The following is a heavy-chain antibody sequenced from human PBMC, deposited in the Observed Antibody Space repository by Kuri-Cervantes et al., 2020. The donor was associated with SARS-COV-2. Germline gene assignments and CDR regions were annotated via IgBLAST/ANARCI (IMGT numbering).Heavy chain of an antibody. J-gene: IGHJ6*03. CDR1: GFTFSSYW. CDR2: IYTSGST. D-gene: IGHD5/OR15-5a*01. V-gene: IGHV4-4*07. Sequence: GSLRLSCAASGFTFSSYWMSWIRQPAGKGLEWIGRIYTSGSTNYNPSLKSRVTMSVDTSKNQFSLKLSSVTAADTAVYYCAREVDYYSSGGYMDVWGKGTTVTVSS. CDR3: AREVDYYSSGGYMDV.